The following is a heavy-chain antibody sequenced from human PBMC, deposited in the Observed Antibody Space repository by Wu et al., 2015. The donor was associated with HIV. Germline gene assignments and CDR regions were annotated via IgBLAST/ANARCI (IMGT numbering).Heavy chain of an antibody. V-gene: IGHV1-8*03. Sequence: QVQLVQSGAEVKKPGASVKVSCKASGYTFTGYYMHWVRQATGQGLEWMAWMNPTSGNRVYAQKFVGRVTITSDTSISTAYLELNSLQSDDTAVYYCTRGRSYYGSGSYSDYWGQGTLVTVSS. CDR1: GYTFTGYY. D-gene: IGHD3-10*01. CDR3: TRGRSYYGSGSYSDY. J-gene: IGHJ4*02. CDR2: MNPTSGNR.